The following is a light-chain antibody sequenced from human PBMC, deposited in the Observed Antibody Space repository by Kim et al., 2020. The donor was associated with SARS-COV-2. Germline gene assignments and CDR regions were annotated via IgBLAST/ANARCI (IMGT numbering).Light chain of an antibody. Sequence: ESVGYRVTITCRASQSISYYLSWYQQKPGKAPNVLSYAASSLQYRVPSRFSGSGSGTDFTLTISSLQPEDFATYYGQQSYSTPLTFGGGTKVDIK. V-gene: IGKV1-39*01. J-gene: IGKJ4*01. CDR1: QSISYY. CDR3: QQSYSTPLT. CDR2: AAS.